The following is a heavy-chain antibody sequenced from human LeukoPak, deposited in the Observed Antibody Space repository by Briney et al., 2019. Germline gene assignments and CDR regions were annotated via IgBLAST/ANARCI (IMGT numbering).Heavy chain of an antibody. CDR2: INSDGSTT. Sequence: PGGSLRLSCAASGFTFSSYEMNWVRQAPGKGLVWVSHINSDGSTTNYADSVKGRFTISRDNAKNTLYLQMNSLRAEDTAVYYCARDSGPYTPDAFDIWGQGTMVTVSS. CDR1: GFTFSSYE. V-gene: IGHV3-74*01. D-gene: IGHD2-2*02. J-gene: IGHJ3*02. CDR3: ARDSGPYTPDAFDI.